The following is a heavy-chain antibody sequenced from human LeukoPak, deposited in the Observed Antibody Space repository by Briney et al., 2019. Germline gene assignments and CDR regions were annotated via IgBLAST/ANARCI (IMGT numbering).Heavy chain of an antibody. V-gene: IGHV3-21*01. J-gene: IGHJ6*03. CDR3: AREEGGNSYYYYYMDV. CDR1: GFTFSSYS. D-gene: IGHD4-23*01. Sequence: GGSLRLSRAASGFTFSSYSMNWVRQAPGKGLEWVSSISSSSSYIYYADSVKGRFTISRDNAKNSLYLQMNSLRAEDTAVYYCAREEGGNSYYYYYMDVWGKGTTVTVSS. CDR2: ISSSSSYI.